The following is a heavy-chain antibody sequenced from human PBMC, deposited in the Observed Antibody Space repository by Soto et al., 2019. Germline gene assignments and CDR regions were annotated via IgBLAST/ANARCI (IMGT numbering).Heavy chain of an antibody. D-gene: IGHD2-2*02. CDR2: IIPIFGNT. J-gene: IGHJ6*03. CDR1: GGTFSSYA. CDR3: ARDIVVVPAAIGLGYYYYMDV. V-gene: IGHV1-18*01. Sequence: GASVKVSCKASGGTFSSYAISWVRQAPGQGLEWMGGIIPIFGNTNYAQKLQGRVTMTTDTSTSTAYMELRSLRSDDTAVYYCARDIVVVPAAIGLGYYYYMDVWGKGTTVTVSS.